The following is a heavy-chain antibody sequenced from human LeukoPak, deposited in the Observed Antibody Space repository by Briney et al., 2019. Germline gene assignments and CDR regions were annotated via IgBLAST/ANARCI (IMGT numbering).Heavy chain of an antibody. V-gene: IGHV3-7*01. CDR1: GITFSSYW. J-gene: IGHJ4*02. D-gene: IGHD1-14*01. CDR3: ARCTEPHFDY. Sequence: PGGSLRLSCAASGITFSSYWMSWVRQAPGKGLEWVANIKQDGSEKYYVDSVKGRFTISRDNAKNSLYLQMNSLRAEDTAVYYCARCTEPHFDYWGQGTLVTVSS. CDR2: IKQDGSEK.